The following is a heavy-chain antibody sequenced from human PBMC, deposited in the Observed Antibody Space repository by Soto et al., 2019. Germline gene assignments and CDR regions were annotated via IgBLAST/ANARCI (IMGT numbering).Heavy chain of an antibody. D-gene: IGHD3-3*01. CDR2: IYYSGST. J-gene: IGHJ5*02. V-gene: IGHV4-39*01. CDR3: ARQYGVVRRLGARSNWFDP. CDR1: GGSISSSSYY. Sequence: SETLSLTCTVSGGSISSSSYYWGWIRQPPGKGLEWIGSIYYSGSTYYNPSLKSRVTISVDTSKNQFSLKLSSVTAADTAVYYCARQYGVVRRLGARSNWFDPWGQGTLVTVSS.